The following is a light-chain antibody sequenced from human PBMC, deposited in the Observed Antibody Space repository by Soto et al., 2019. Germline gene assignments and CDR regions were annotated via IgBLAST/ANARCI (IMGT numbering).Light chain of an antibody. J-gene: IGLJ3*02. V-gene: IGLV3-25*02. CDR3: QSADSSGRV. CDR1: ALPKQY. CDR2: KDS. Sequence: SYELTQPPSASVSPGQTARITCSGDALPKQYAYWYQQKPGQAPVLVIYKDSERPSGIPERFSGSSSGTTVTLTISGVQAEDEADYYCQSADSSGRVFGGGTKLTVL.